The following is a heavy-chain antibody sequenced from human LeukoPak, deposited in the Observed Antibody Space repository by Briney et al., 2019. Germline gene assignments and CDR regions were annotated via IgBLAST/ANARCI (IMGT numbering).Heavy chain of an antibody. V-gene: IGHV3-21*04. CDR3: ARVQGLRSHNWFEP. D-gene: IGHD5-12*01. J-gene: IGHJ5*02. Sequence: PGGSLRLSCAASGFTFSSYAMSWVRQAPGKGLEWVSSISRSSYYIYYTDSVKGRFTISRDNAKNSLYLQMNSLRAEDTALYHCARVQGLRSHNWFEPWGQGTQVIVSS. CDR2: ISRSSYYI. CDR1: GFTFSSYA.